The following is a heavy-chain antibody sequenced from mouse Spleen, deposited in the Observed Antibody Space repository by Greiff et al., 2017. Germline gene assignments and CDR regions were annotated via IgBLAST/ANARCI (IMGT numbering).Heavy chain of an antibody. CDR1: GFSLTSYG. V-gene: IGHV2-6-1*01. D-gene: IGHD1-1*01. Sequence: VQRVESGPGLVAPSQSLSITCTVSGFSLTSYGVHWVRQPPGKGLEWLVVIWSDGSTTYNSALKSRLSISKDNSKSQVFLKMNSLQTDDTAMYYCARHGYYDGSYDYYAMDYWGQGTSVTVSS. CDR2: IWSDGST. J-gene: IGHJ4*01. CDR3: ARHGYYDGSYDYYAMDY.